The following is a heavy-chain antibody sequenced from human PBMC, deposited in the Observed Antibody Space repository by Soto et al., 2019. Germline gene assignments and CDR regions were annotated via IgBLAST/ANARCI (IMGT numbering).Heavy chain of an antibody. CDR1: GFTCSNYW. D-gene: IGHD2-15*01. Sequence: EVQLVESGGGLVQPGGSLRLSCEGSGFTCSNYWMNWVRQAPGKGLEWVANIKQDGSEKNYVDSVKGRFTISRDNAKNSLYPQLNSLRVEDTAVYYCVVQTSTFGIWGQGAMVTVSS. V-gene: IGHV3-7*05. CDR3: VVQTSTFGI. CDR2: IKQDGSEK. J-gene: IGHJ3*02.